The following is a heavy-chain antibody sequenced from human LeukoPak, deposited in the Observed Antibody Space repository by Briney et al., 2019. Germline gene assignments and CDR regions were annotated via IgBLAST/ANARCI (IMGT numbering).Heavy chain of an antibody. V-gene: IGHV1-18*01. D-gene: IGHD3-22*01. CDR2: ISAYNGNT. J-gene: IGHJ6*03. CDR1: GYTFTSYG. CDR3: ARVDIVVVPPYYYYMDV. Sequence: ASVKVSCKASGYTFTSYGISWVRQAPGQGLEWMGWISAYNGNTNYAQKLQGRVTMTTDTSTSTAYMELRSLRSDDTAVYYCARVDIVVVPPYYYYMDVWGKGTTVTVSS.